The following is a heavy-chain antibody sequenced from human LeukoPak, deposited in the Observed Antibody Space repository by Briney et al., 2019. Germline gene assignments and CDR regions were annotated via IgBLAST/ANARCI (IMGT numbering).Heavy chain of an antibody. D-gene: IGHD3-22*01. CDR3: ARHYYDSSGYYY. CDR2: MYTSGST. V-gene: IGHV4-38-2*02. CDR1: GYSISSGFY. Sequence: SETLSLTCTVSGYSISSGFYWGWIRQPPGKGLEWIGRMYTSGSTNYNPSLKSRVTISVDTSKNQFSLKLSSVTAADTAVYYCARHYYDSSGYYYWGQGTLVTVSS. J-gene: IGHJ4*02.